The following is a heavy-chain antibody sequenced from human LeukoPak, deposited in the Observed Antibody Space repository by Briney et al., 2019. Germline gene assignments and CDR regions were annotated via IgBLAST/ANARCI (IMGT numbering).Heavy chain of an antibody. J-gene: IGHJ5*02. CDR2: IYYSGST. CDR1: GGSISSHY. CDR3: ARERSTVNWFDP. V-gene: IGHV4-59*11. Sequence: PSETLSLTCTVSGGSISSHYWSWIRQPPGKGLEWIGYIYYSGSTNYNPSLKSRVTISVDTSKNQISLKLSSVTAADTAVYYCARERSTVNWFDPWGQGTLVTVSS. D-gene: IGHD4-17*01.